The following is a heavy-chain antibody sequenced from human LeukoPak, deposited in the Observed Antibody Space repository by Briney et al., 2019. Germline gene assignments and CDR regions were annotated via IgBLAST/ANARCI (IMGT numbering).Heavy chain of an antibody. CDR2: INRDGSRT. V-gene: IGHV3-74*01. J-gene: IGHJ4*02. D-gene: IGHD5-18*01. CDR1: GFTFSSYS. CDR3: ARGGGYSYGSFDY. Sequence: GGSLRLSCAASGFTFSSYSMNWVRQAPGKGLVWVSRINRDGSRTSYADSVKGRFTISRDNAKNTLYLQMNSLRAEDTAVYYCARGGGYSYGSFDYWGQGTLVTVSS.